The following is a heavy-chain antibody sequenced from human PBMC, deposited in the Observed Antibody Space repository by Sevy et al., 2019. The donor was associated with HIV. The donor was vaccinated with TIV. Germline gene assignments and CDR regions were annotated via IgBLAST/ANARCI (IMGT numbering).Heavy chain of an antibody. Sequence: GGSLRLSCAASGFTFSSYSMNWVRQAPGKGLEWVSSNSSSSSYIYYADSVKGRFTISRDNAKNSLYLQMNSLRAEDTAVYYCARDVTGYSYGYSTSFDYWGQGTLVTVSS. D-gene: IGHD5-18*01. CDR1: GFTFSSYS. V-gene: IGHV3-21*01. J-gene: IGHJ4*02. CDR2: NSSSSSYI. CDR3: ARDVTGYSYGYSTSFDY.